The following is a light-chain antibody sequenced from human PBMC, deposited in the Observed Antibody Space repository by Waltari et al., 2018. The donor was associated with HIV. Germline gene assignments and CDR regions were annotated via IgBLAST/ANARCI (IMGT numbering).Light chain of an antibody. V-gene: IGKV1-39*01. J-gene: IGKJ3*01. CDR2: GTS. CDR1: HNISTF. Sequence: DIQLTQSPRSLSASVGDTVPITCRPSHNISTFLNWYQYKVGKVPKLLIFGTSSLQSGVPSRFRGTKTGTDFALTISGLQPEDFATYYCQQSFRAFTFGPGTKIDV. CDR3: QQSFRAFT.